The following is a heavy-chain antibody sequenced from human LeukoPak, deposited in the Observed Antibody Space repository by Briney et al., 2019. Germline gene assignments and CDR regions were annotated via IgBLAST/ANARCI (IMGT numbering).Heavy chain of an antibody. CDR2: INHSGST. CDR3: ARGGRDYGGTKSDY. CDR1: GGSFSGYY. D-gene: IGHD4-23*01. Sequence: SETLSLTCAVYGGSFSGYYWSWIRQPPGKGLEWIGEINHSGSTNYNPSLKSRVTISVDTSKNQFSLKLSSVTAADTAVYYCARGGRDYGGTKSDYWGQGTLVTVS. V-gene: IGHV4-34*01. J-gene: IGHJ4*02.